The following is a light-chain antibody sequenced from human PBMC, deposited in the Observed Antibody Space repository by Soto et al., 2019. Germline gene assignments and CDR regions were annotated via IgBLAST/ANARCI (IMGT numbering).Light chain of an antibody. CDR2: DVD. J-gene: IGLJ2*01. Sequence: QSALTQPASVSGSPGQSIAIYCTGTSSDVVGYNYVSWYQQHPGKAPKLLIYDVDNWPSGVPRRFSGSKSGNTASLTISGPQAEDEADYDCSSHTNGNTLVVFGGGTKLTVL. CDR3: SSHTNGNTLVV. V-gene: IGLV2-14*03. CDR1: SSDVVGYNY.